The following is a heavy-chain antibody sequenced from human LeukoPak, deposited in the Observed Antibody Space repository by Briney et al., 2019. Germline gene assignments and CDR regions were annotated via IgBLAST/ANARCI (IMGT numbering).Heavy chain of an antibody. CDR3: ARRAGDYSHPYDY. CDR1: GFTFSSYA. CDR2: ISYDGSNK. D-gene: IGHD3-22*01. Sequence: GGSLRLSCAASGFTFSSYAMHWVRQAPGKGLEWVAVISYDGSNKYYADSVKGRFTISRDNSKNTLYLQMTCLRAEDTAMYYCARRAGDYSHPYDYWGQGTLVTVSS. J-gene: IGHJ4*02. V-gene: IGHV3-30*04.